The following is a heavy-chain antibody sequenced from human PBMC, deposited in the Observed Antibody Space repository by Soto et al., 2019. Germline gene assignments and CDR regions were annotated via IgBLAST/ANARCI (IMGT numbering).Heavy chain of an antibody. CDR2: INPSGGST. CDR1: GYTFTSYF. D-gene: IGHD3-9*01. J-gene: IGHJ6*02. CDR3: ARTERHYDILTGYYRGMDV. V-gene: IGHV1-46*01. Sequence: QVQLVQSGAEVKKPGASVRVSCKASGYTFTSYFMHWVRQAPGQGLEWMGIINPSGGSTSYAQKCQGRVTMTRDTSTSTVYMELSSLRAEDTAVYYCARTERHYDILTGYYRGMDVWGQGTTVTVSS.